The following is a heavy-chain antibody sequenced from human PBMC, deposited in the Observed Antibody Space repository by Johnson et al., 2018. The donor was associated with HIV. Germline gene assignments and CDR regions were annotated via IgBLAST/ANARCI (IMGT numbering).Heavy chain of an antibody. D-gene: IGHD2-2*01. V-gene: IGHV3-20*04. J-gene: IGHJ3*02. Sequence: VQLVESGGGVVRPGGSLRLSCAASGFTFDDYGMSWVRQAPGKGLEWVSGINWNGGSTGYADSVKGRFTISRDNAKNSLYLQMNSLRVEDTAVYYCAKDSSSRMGFPGFDIWGQGTRVTVSS. CDR2: INWNGGST. CDR3: AKDSSSRMGFPGFDI. CDR1: GFTFDDYG.